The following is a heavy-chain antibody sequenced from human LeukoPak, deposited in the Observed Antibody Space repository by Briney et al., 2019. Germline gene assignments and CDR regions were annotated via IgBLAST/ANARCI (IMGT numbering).Heavy chain of an antibody. V-gene: IGHV4-4*07. D-gene: IGHD3-10*01. CDR2: IYTSGST. CDR1: GGSISSYY. CDR3: ARPSTMVRGADFDY. J-gene: IGHJ4*02. Sequence: SETLSLTCTVSGGSISSYYWSWIRQPAGKGLEWIGRIYTSGSTNYNPSLKSRVTMSVDTSKNQFSLKLSSVTAADTAVYYCARPSTMVRGADFDYWGQGTLVTVSS.